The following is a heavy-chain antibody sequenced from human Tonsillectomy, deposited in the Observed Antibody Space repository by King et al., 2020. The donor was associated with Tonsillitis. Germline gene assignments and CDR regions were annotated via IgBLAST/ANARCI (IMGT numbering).Heavy chain of an antibody. V-gene: IGHV3-21*01. CDR3: ARDWEYYYDSSGYYPNYGMDV. CDR2: ISSSSRYI. Sequence: QLVQSGGGLVKPGGSLRLSCAASGLTFSSYSMNWVRQAPGKGLEWVSSISSSSRYIYYADSVKGRFTISRNNAKTSLYLQMDSLRAEDKAVYYCARDWEYYYDSSGYYPNYGMDVWGQGTTVTVSS. D-gene: IGHD3-22*01. J-gene: IGHJ6*02. CDR1: GLTFSSYS.